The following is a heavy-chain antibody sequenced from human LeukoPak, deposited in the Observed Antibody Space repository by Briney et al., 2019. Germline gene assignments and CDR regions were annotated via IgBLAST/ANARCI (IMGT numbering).Heavy chain of an antibody. V-gene: IGHV3-7*01. CDR3: ARDNGVVHGVYYMDV. J-gene: IGHJ6*03. CDR1: GFTFSNYW. CDR2: IKQDGSEK. Sequence: AGGSLRLSCAAFGFTFSNYWMTWVRQAPGKGLEWVADIKQDGSEKLYVKSVRGRFTISRDNAKMSLFLQMNSLRAEDTAVYYCARDNGVVHGVYYMDVWGKGTTVTVS. D-gene: IGHD3-3*01.